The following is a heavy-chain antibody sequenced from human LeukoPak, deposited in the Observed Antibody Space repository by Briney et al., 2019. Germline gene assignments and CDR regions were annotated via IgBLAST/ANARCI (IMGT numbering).Heavy chain of an antibody. V-gene: IGHV3-48*02. D-gene: IGHD4-17*01. J-gene: IGHJ4*02. CDR1: GFTFSSYS. CDR2: ISSSSSMI. Sequence: PGGSLRLPCAASGFTFSSYSMNWVRQAPGKGLEWVSYISSSSSMIYYADSVKGRFTISRDNAKNSLYLQMKSLRHEDTAIYYCARDYGDLPARVPYFDYWGQGTLVTVSS. CDR3: ARDYGDLPARVPYFDY.